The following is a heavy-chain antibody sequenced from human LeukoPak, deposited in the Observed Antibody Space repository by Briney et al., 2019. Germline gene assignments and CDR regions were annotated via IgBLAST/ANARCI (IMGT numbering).Heavy chain of an antibody. CDR2: SRNRAKSYTT. V-gene: IGHV3-72*01. CDR1: GFTFSDHY. J-gene: IGHJ4*01. Sequence: PGGSLRLSCAVSGFTFSDHYMDCVRQAPGKGLEWVGRSRNRAKSYTTDYAASVKGRFTISRDDSKSTLYLQMNSLETEDTAVYYCSRDATGDHWDHGTLVSVSS. CDR3: SRDATGDH.